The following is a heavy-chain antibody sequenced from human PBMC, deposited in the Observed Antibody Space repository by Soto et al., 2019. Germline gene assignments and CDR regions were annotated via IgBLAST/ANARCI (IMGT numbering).Heavy chain of an antibody. CDR3: ARHRHPRGTVGATSPLDP. CDR1: GFSVSSNY. D-gene: IGHD1-26*01. Sequence: QPVGSLRFSCAISGFSVSSNYLSWVRQAPGKGLEWVSVHYSGGSTYYADSVQGRFTISRDKSNNTLYLQMRRVRAEDTAVYFCARHRHPRGTVGATSPLDPWGQGTQVTVSS. CDR2: HYSGGST. V-gene: IGHV3-53*01. J-gene: IGHJ5*02.